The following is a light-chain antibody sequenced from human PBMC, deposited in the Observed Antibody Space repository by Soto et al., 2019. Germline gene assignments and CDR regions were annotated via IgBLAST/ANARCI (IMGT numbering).Light chain of an antibody. CDR1: QSVSSSY. CDR3: QQYGSSPYT. J-gene: IGKJ2*01. Sequence: EIVLTQSPGTLSLSPGERATLSCRANQSVSSSYLAWYQQKPGQAPRLLIYGASSRATGIPDRFSGTGSGTDFTLTISRLEPEDFAVYYCQQYGSSPYTFGLGTQVDI. CDR2: GAS. V-gene: IGKV3-20*01.